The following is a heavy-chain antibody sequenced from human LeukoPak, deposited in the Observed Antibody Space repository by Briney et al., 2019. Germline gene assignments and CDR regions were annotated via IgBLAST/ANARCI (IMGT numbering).Heavy chain of an antibody. CDR3: ASYGSGSYYNVGAFDI. CDR1: GYTFTKFW. J-gene: IGHJ3*02. D-gene: IGHD3-10*01. Sequence: GESLMISCKGSGYTFTKFWVGWVRQLPGKGLEWMGIIYPGDSDTRYSPSFQGQVTISADKSISTAYLQWSSLKASDTAMYYCASYGSGSYYNVGAFDIWGQGTMVTVSS. V-gene: IGHV5-51*01. CDR2: IYPGDSDT.